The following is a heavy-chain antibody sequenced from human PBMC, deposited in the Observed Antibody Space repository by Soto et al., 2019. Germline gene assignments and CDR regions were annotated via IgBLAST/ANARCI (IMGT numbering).Heavy chain of an antibody. J-gene: IGHJ6*02. Sequence: GASVNVSCKASGGTFSSYAISWVRQAPGQGLEWMGGIIPIFGTANYAQKFQGRVTITADESTSTAYMELSSLRSEDTAVYYCARGPRQWLVTYYGMDVWGQGTTVTVSS. D-gene: IGHD6-19*01. CDR2: IIPIFGTA. V-gene: IGHV1-69*13. CDR3: ARGPRQWLVTYYGMDV. CDR1: GGTFSSYA.